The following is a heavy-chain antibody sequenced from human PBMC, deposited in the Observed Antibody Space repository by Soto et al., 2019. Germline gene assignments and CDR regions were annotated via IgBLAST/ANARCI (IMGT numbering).Heavy chain of an antibody. CDR2: ISYDGSNK. J-gene: IGHJ2*01. V-gene: IGHV3-30*18. CDR1: GFIFSSYG. CDR3: AKDVVTTVVTQTGRDL. Sequence: QVQLVESGGGVVQPGRSLRLSCAASGFIFSSYGMHWVRQAPGKGLEWVAVISYDGSNKYYADSVKGRFTISRDNSKNTLYLQMNSLRAEDTAVYYCAKDVVTTVVTQTGRDLWGRGTLVTVSS. D-gene: IGHD4-17*01.